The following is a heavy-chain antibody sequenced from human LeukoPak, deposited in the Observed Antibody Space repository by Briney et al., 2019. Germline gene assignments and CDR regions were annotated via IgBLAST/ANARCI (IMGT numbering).Heavy chain of an antibody. CDR2: INPGNGNT. V-gene: IGHV1-3*01. J-gene: IGHJ4*02. Sequence: ASVKVSCKASKYTLTDHDIHWVRQAPGQRLEWMGWINPGNGNTKYSQKFQGRVTITRDTSASTAYMELSSLRSEDTAVYYCARGAYYYDSSGYYYWGQGTLVTVSS. CDR1: KYTLTDHD. D-gene: IGHD3-22*01. CDR3: ARGAYYYDSSGYYY.